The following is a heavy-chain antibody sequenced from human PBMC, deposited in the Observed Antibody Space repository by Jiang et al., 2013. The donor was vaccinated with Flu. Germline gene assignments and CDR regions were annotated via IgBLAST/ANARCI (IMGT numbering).Heavy chain of an antibody. Sequence: GPGLVKPSETLSLTCTVSGGSINNYHWNWLRQPPGKGLEWIGYIYYSGSTDYNPSLKSRVTISVDTSKNQFSLKLSSVTAADTAVYYCARDHHHTDKQYWGWLDPWGQGTLVTVSS. CDR2: IYYSGST. CDR3: ARDHHHTDKQYWGWLDP. J-gene: IGHJ5*02. D-gene: IGHD2-8*02. V-gene: IGHV4-59*01. CDR1: GGSINNYH.